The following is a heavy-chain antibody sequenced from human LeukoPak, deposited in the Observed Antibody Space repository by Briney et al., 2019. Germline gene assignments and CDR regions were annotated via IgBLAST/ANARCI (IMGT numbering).Heavy chain of an antibody. CDR1: GYTFTGYY. CDR3: ARDDTDIVVVPAAARPLWFDP. J-gene: IGHJ5*02. D-gene: IGHD2-2*01. Sequence: ASVKVSCKASGYTFTGYYMHWVRQAPGQGLGWMGWINPNSGGTNYAQKFQGRVTMTRDTSISTAYMELSRLRSDDTAVYYCARDDTDIVVVPAAARPLWFDPWGQGTLVTVSS. CDR2: INPNSGGT. V-gene: IGHV1-2*02.